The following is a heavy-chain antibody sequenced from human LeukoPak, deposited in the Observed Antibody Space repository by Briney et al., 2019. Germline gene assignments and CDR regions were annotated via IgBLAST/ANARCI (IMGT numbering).Heavy chain of an antibody. D-gene: IGHD2-15*01. CDR3: AKGIYCSGGSCYSTFDY. J-gene: IGHJ4*02. CDR2: ISGSGGST. V-gene: IGHV3-23*01. Sequence: PGGSLRLSCAASGFTFSSYAMSWVRQAPGKGLEWVSAISGSGGSTYYADSVKGRFTISRDNSKNTLYLQMNSLRAEDTAVYYCAKGIYCSGGSCYSTFDYWGQGTLVTVSS. CDR1: GFTFSSYA.